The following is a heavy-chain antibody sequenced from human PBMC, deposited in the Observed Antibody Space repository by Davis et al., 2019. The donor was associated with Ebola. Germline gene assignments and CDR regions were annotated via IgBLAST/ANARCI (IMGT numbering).Heavy chain of an antibody. V-gene: IGHV3-15*01. Sequence: GESLKISCAASGFTFSNAWMSWVRQAPGKGLEWVGRIKSKTDGGTTDYAAPVKGRFTISRDDSKNTLYLQMNSLKTEDTAVYYCTTDFQSSIAAAGGPTDAFDIWGQGTMVTVSS. CDR3: TTDFQSSIAAAGGPTDAFDI. CDR1: GFTFSNAW. CDR2: IKSKTDGGTT. J-gene: IGHJ3*02. D-gene: IGHD6-13*01.